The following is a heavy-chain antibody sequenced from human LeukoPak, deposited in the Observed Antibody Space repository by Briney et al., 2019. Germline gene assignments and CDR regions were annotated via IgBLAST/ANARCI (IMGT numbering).Heavy chain of an antibody. J-gene: IGHJ4*02. CDR2: VWYDGIKK. D-gene: IGHD2-2*01. CDR1: GFTFSIHG. Sequence: PGRSLRLSCAASGFTFSIHGMHWVRQAPGKGLEWVAVVWYDGIKKHYADSVKGRFTISRDNSKNTLYLQMNSLRAEDTAVYYCARDISSYADDHWGQGTLVTVSS. CDR3: ARDISSYADDH. V-gene: IGHV3-33*08.